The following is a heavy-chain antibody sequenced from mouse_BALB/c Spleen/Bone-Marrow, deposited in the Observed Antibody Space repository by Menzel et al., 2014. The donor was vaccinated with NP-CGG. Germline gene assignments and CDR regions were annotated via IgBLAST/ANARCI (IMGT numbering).Heavy chain of an antibody. V-gene: IGHV5-6*02. J-gene: IGHJ3*01. Sequence: DVMLVESGGDLVKPGGSLKLSCAASGFTFSTYGMSWVRQTPDKRLEWVAAISNGGIYTYYPDTVKGRFTISRDNAKNTLYLQMSSLKSEDTAMYYCVRPYDYGTWFACWGRGTLVTVSA. D-gene: IGHD2-4*01. CDR3: VRPYDYGTWFAC. CDR1: GFTFSTYG. CDR2: ISNGGIYT.